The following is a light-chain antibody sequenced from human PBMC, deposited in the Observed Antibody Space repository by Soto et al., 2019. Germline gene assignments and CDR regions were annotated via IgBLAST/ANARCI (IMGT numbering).Light chain of an antibody. CDR1: QSISSW. J-gene: IGKJ2*01. CDR3: QQYNRYPYT. V-gene: IGKV1-5*01. Sequence: DIQMTQSPSTLSASVGDRVTITCRASQSISSWLAWYQQKPGKAPKLLIYDDSSLESRVPSRFSGSRSGTEFTLTISILQPDDFATYYCQQYNRYPYTFGQGTKLEIK. CDR2: DDS.